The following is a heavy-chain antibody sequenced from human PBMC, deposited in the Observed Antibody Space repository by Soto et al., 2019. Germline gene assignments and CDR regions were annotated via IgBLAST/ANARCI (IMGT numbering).Heavy chain of an antibody. D-gene: IGHD1-26*01. J-gene: IGHJ6*02. CDR3: ARRSSYYYYGMDV. CDR1: GGTFSSYA. CDR2: IIPIFGTA. V-gene: IGHV1-69*01. Sequence: QVQLVQSGAEVKKPGSSVKVSCKASGGTFSSYAISWVRQAPGQGREWMGGIIPIFGTANYAQKFQGRVRIIADESTSLAYMELSSLRSEETAGYYCARRSSYYYYGMDVWGQGTTVTVSS.